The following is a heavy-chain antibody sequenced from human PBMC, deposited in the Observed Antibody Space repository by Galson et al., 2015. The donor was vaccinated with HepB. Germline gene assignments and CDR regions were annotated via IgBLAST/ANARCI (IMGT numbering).Heavy chain of an antibody. V-gene: IGHV3-7*03. CDR2: IKQDGSEK. D-gene: IGHD3-22*01. Sequence: SLRLSCAASGFTFSSYWMSWVRRAPGKGLEWVANIKQDGSEKYYVDSVKGRFTISRDNAKNSLYLQMNSLRAEDTAVYYCARGRIYDSSGYVVMDYWGQGTLVTVSS. J-gene: IGHJ4*02. CDR1: GFTFSSYW. CDR3: ARGRIYDSSGYVVMDY.